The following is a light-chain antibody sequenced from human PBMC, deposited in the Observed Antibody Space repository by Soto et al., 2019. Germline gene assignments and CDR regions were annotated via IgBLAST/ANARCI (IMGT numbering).Light chain of an antibody. CDR1: QSVSSS. J-gene: IGKJ1*01. CDR3: QQYIDWPPET. V-gene: IGKV3-15*01. Sequence: EIVVTQSPATLSVSPGERVTLSCRASQSVSSSLAWYQQRPGQAPRLLIYDTSTRASGISARLSSSGSWTAFTLTISSLQSEDFAVYYCQQYIDWPPETFGQGDAVQIK. CDR2: DTS.